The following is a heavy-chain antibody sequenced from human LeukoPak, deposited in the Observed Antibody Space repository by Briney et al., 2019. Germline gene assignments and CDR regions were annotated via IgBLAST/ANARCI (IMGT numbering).Heavy chain of an antibody. Sequence: GGSLRLSCAASGFMFSTYDMHWVRQATGKRLEWVSSISIAGDTYYPGSVKDRFTISRENANNSLYLQMNNVRAEDTAVYYCARAGACSGGSCYSDYYYYGMDVWGQGTTVTVSS. V-gene: IGHV3-13*01. D-gene: IGHD2-15*01. J-gene: IGHJ6*02. CDR2: ISIAGDT. CDR3: ARAGACSGGSCYSDYYYYGMDV. CDR1: GFMFSTYD.